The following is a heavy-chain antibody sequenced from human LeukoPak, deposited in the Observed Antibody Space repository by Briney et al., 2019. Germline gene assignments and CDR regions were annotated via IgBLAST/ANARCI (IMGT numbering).Heavy chain of an antibody. CDR2: ISYDGSNK. J-gene: IGHJ4*02. CDR1: GFTFSSYG. V-gene: IGHV3-30*18. D-gene: IGHD1-26*01. CDR3: AKTIGSYPPYYFDY. Sequence: PGGSLRLSCAASGFTFSSYGMHWVRQAPGKGLEWVAVISYDGSNKYYADSVKGRFTISRDNSKNTLYLQMNSLRAEDTAMYYCAKTIGSYPPYYFDYWGQGTPVTVSS.